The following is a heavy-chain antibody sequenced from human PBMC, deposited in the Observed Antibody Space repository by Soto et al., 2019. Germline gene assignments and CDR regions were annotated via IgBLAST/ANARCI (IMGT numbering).Heavy chain of an antibody. V-gene: IGHV3-23*01. Sequence: PVGSLRLSCAASGFTFSSYAMSWVRQAPGKGLEWVSAISGSGGSTYYADSVKGRFTISRDNPKNTLYLQMNSLRAEDTAVYYCAKAQSLVGATSRGYYFDYWGQGTLVTVSS. CDR1: GFTFSSYA. J-gene: IGHJ4*02. D-gene: IGHD1-26*01. CDR3: AKAQSLVGATSRGYYFDY. CDR2: ISGSGGST.